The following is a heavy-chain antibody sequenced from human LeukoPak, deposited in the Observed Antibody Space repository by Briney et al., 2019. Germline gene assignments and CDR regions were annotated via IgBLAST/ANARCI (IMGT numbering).Heavy chain of an antibody. Sequence: GGSLRLSCAASGFTFSSYSMNWVCQAPGKGLEWVSSISSSSYIYYADSVKGRFTISRDNAKNSLNLQMNSLRAEDTAVYYCARGVRYSGYDYDYWGQGTLVTVSS. CDR3: ARGVRYSGYDYDY. CDR1: GFTFSSYS. CDR2: ISSSSYI. D-gene: IGHD5-12*01. V-gene: IGHV3-21*01. J-gene: IGHJ4*02.